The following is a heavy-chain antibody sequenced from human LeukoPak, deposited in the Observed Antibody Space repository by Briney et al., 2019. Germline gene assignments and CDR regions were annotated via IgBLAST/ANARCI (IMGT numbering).Heavy chain of an antibody. Sequence: PGGSLRLSCAASGFTFNNYEMNWVRQAPGKGLEWISYISSSGTTIYYADSVKGRFTISRDNAKNSLFLQMNSLRAEDTAVYYCVRDGGVSGYDLLDYWGQGALVTVSS. V-gene: IGHV3-48*03. J-gene: IGHJ4*02. CDR3: VRDGGVSGYDLLDY. CDR2: ISSSGTTI. D-gene: IGHD5-12*01. CDR1: GFTFNNYE.